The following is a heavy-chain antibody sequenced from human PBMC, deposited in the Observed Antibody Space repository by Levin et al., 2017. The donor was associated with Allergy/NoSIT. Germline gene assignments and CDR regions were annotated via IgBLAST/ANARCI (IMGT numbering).Heavy chain of an antibody. J-gene: IGHJ3*02. V-gene: IGHV4-34*01. CDR2: INHSGST. CDR3: ARILEYYYGSGSYPLVVRRINKNAFDS. D-gene: IGHD3-10*01. Sequence: PSETLSLTCAVYGGSFSGYYWSWIRQPPGKGLEWIGEINHSGSTNYNPSLKSRVTISVDTSKNQFSLKLSSVTAADTAVYYCARILEYYYGSGSYPLVVRRINKNAFDSWGQGTMVTVSS. CDR1: GGSFSGYY.